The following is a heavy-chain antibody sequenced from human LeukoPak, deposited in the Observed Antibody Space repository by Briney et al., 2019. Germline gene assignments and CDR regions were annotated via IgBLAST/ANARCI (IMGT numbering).Heavy chain of an antibody. D-gene: IGHD5-24*01. CDR2: INHSGST. J-gene: IGHJ4*02. V-gene: IGHV4-34*01. CDR3: ARTLDGYKSYYFDY. Sequence: SETLSLTCAVYGGSFSGYYWSWIRQPPGKGLEWIGEINHSGSTNYNPSLKSRVTISVDKSKNQFSLKLSSVTAADTAVYYCARTLDGYKSYYFDYWGQGTLVTVSS. CDR1: GGSFSGYY.